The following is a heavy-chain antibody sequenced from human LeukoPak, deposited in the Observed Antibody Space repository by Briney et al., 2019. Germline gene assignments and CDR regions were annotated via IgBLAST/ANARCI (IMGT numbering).Heavy chain of an antibody. CDR1: GYSFTTYW. J-gene: IGHJ4*02. CDR2: IYPGDSDT. CDR3: ARHLNAGSVGALLYFDS. D-gene: IGHD1-26*01. Sequence: GESLKISCKASGYSFTTYWIGWVRQMPGKGLEWMGIIYPGDSDTRYSPSFQGQVTMSVDKSISTAYLQWSSLNASDTAMYYCARHLNAGSVGALLYFDSWGQGTLVTVSS. V-gene: IGHV5-51*01.